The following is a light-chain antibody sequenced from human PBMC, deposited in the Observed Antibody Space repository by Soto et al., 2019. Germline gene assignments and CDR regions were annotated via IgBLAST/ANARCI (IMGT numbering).Light chain of an antibody. Sequence: DIVMTQTQLSSPVTLGQPASISCRSSQSLVHSDENTYLSWLQQRPGQPPRLLIYMISNRFSGVPDRLSGSGAGKDFTLKISRVEAEDVGGYSCMQATQPYTFGQGTKLEIK. CDR1: QSLVHSDENTY. V-gene: IGKV2-24*01. CDR2: MIS. J-gene: IGKJ2*01. CDR3: MQATQPYT.